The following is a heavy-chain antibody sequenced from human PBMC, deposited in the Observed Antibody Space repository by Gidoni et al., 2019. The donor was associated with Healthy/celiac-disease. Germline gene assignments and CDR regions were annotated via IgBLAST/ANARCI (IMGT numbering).Heavy chain of an antibody. CDR1: GFTFSSNS. V-gene: IGHV3-21*01. CDR3: ARDLSCSSTSCYSYYYYYMDV. D-gene: IGHD2-2*01. J-gene: IGHJ6*03. Sequence: EVQLLESGGGLVKPGGSLRLSGAASGFTFSSNSVHGVRQAPGKGLVWVSSISSSSSYIYYADSVKGRFTISRDNAKNSLYLQMNSLRAEDTAVYYCARDLSCSSTSCYSYYYYYMDVWGKGTTVTVSS. CDR2: ISSSSSYI.